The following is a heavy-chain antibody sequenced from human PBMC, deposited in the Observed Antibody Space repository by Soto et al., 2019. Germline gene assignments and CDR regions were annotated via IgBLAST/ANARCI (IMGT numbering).Heavy chain of an antibody. J-gene: IGHJ3*02. D-gene: IGHD3-22*01. CDR1: GGTFSSYA. CDR2: IIPIFGTA. CDR3: ARDRSEVDYYDSSGYYWPDAFDI. Sequence: SVKVSCKASGGTFSSYAISWVRPAPGQGLEWMGGIIPIFGTANYAQKVQVRVTITADESTSTAYMELSSLRSEDTAVYYCARDRSEVDYYDSSGYYWPDAFDIWGQGTMVTVSS. V-gene: IGHV1-69*13.